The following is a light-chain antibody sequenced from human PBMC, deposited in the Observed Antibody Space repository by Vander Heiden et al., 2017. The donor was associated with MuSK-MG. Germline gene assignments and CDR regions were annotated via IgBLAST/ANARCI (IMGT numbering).Light chain of an antibody. CDR2: DAS. V-gene: IGKV3-11*01. Sequence: EIVLTQSPATLSLSPGERATLSCRASPRVSSYLAWYQQIPGQATRLLIYDASNGDTGIPARFSGSRYGKGFTLSNGSREPGDFAGYYCKHGSNWDRDTFGGGTKVEMK. CDR3: KHGSNWDRDT. CDR1: PRVSSY. J-gene: IGKJ4*01.